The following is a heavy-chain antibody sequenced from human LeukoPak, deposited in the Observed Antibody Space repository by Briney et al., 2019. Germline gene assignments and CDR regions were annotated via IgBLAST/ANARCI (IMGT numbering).Heavy chain of an antibody. J-gene: IGHJ3*02. CDR2: ISSSSSYI. D-gene: IGHD6-19*01. V-gene: IGHV3-21*01. Sequence: GGSLRLSCAASGFTFSSYSMNWVRQAPGKGLEWVSSISSSSSYIYYADSVKGRFTISRDNAKNSLYLQMNSLRAEDTAVYYCARDSRDFSKTGYSSGWYRDDAFDIWGQGTMVTVSS. CDR3: ARDSRDFSKTGYSSGWYRDDAFDI. CDR1: GFTFSSYS.